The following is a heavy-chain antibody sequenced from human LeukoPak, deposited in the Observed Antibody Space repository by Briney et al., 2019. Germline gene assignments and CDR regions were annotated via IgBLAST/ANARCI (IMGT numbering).Heavy chain of an antibody. J-gene: IGHJ5*02. V-gene: IGHV6-1*01. CDR3: ARQGVRYKYRSGWLTYNWFDP. Sequence: SQTLSLTCAISGDSVSSDSAAWNWIRQSPARGLEWLGRTYYRSTWYTDYAASVKSRISISPDTSKNQFSLHLSSVTPDDTAVYYCARQGVRYKYRSGWLTYNWFDPWGQGTLVNVSS. D-gene: IGHD6-19*01. CDR1: GDSVSSDSAA. CDR2: TYYRSTWYT.